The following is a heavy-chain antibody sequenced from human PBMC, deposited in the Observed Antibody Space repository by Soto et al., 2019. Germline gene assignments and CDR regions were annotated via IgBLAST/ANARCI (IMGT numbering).Heavy chain of an antibody. D-gene: IGHD3-22*01. Sequence: SETLSLTCTVSGGSISSGFFWTWTRQSPGKGLEWIVEINHSGRTSLNPSLKSRVTISVDASKKQFSLNLSSVTAADTAVYYCARGSFYYDNSGYFHWGQGTLVTVSS. J-gene: IGHJ4*02. CDR3: ARGSFYYDNSGYFH. CDR1: GGSISSGFF. V-gene: IGHV4-34*01. CDR2: INHSGRT.